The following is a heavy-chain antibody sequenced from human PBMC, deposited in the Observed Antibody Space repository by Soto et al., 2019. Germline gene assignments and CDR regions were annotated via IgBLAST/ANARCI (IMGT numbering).Heavy chain of an antibody. CDR2: ISSSSSTI. J-gene: IGHJ4*02. V-gene: IGHV3-48*01. Sequence: GGSLRLSCAASGFTFSSYSMNWVRQAPGKGLEWVSYISSSSSTIYYADSVKGRFTISRDNAKNSLYLQMNSLRAEDTAVYYCARDFYDILTGYRQGTDYWGQGTLVTVSS. CDR1: GFTFSSYS. CDR3: ARDFYDILTGYRQGTDY. D-gene: IGHD3-9*01.